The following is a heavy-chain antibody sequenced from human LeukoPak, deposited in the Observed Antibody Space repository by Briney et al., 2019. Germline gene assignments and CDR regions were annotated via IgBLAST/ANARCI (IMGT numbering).Heavy chain of an antibody. D-gene: IGHD6-19*01. CDR3: ARGVGGSGWYGRVENAFDI. CDR1: GGSFSGYY. CDR2: INHSGST. Sequence: SKTLSLTCAVYGGSFSGYYWSWIRQPPGKGLEWIGEINHSGSTNYNPSLKSRVTISVDTSKNQFSLKLSSVTAADTAVYYCARGVGGSGWYGRVENAFDIWGQGTMVTVSS. J-gene: IGHJ3*02. V-gene: IGHV4-34*01.